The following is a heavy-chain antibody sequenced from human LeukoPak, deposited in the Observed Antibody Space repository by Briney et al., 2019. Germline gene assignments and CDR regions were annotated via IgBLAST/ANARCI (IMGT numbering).Heavy chain of an antibody. CDR2: ISGSGGIT. CDR3: ARRYYYDSSGYYCDY. CDR1: GFTFSNYA. J-gene: IGHJ4*02. D-gene: IGHD3-22*01. Sequence: GGSLRLSCAASGFTFSNYAMNWVRQTPGKGLEWVSAISGSGGITYYADSVKGRFTISRDNSMNTLYLQMNSLRAEDTAVYYCARRYYYDSSGYYCDYWGQGTLVTVSS. V-gene: IGHV3-23*01.